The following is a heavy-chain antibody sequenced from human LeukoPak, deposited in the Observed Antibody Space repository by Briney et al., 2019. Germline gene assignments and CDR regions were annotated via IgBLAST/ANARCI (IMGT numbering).Heavy chain of an antibody. D-gene: IGHD3-22*01. CDR2: IYYSGST. CDR1: GDSISSHY. Sequence: PSETLSLTCTVPGDSISSHYWSWIRQPPGKGLEWIGYIYYSGSTNYKPSLQSRVTISVDTSKNQFSLKLSSVTAADTAVYYCARERPYYYDSSGYRYYYDYYYMDVWGKGNTVTVSS. J-gene: IGHJ6*03. V-gene: IGHV4-59*11. CDR3: ARERPYYYDSSGYRYYYDYYYMDV.